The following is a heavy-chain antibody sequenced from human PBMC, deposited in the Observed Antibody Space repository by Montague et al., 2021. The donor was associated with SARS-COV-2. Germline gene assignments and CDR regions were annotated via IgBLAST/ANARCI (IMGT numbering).Heavy chain of an antibody. J-gene: IGHJ4*02. D-gene: IGHD3-9*01. CDR1: TEAFNGYY. V-gene: IGHV4-34*01. CDR3: ARGVYNRVIFVVSPRYYFDY. Sequence: SETLSLTCAVYTEAFNGYYWTWIRQPPGKGLEWIGEVSHPGSAKYNPSLKGRVSISVNTWRKQVSLRLTSVTAAGTATYYCARGVYNRVIFVVSPRYYFDYWGQGNMVAGSA. CDR2: VSHPGSA.